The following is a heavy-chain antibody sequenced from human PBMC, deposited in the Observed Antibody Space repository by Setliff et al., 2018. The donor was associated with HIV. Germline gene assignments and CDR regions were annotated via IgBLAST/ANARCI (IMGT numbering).Heavy chain of an antibody. Sequence: SETLSLTCTVSGGSISSSTYYWGWIRQPPGKGREWIGSIYYSGSTYYNPSLRSRVTISVDTSKNQFTLNLSSVTAADTAMFYCAGQHTFSSGWYSVAGAFDMWGQGTMVTVSS. D-gene: IGHD6-19*01. CDR2: IYYSGST. J-gene: IGHJ3*02. V-gene: IGHV4-39*01. CDR1: GGSISSSTYY. CDR3: AGQHTFSSGWYSVAGAFDM.